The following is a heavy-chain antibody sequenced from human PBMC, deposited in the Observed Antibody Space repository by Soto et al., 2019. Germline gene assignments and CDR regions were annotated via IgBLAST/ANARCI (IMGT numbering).Heavy chain of an antibody. CDR2: ISWNSGNI. J-gene: IGHJ4*02. V-gene: IGHV3-9*01. CDR1: GFIFDEYA. D-gene: IGHD4-17*01. CDR3: AKGASTTVFAFNDY. Sequence: EVQLVESGGGLVQPGRSLRLSCAASGFIFDEYAMHWVRQAPGKGLEWVSSISWNSGNIGYADSVKGRFTISRDNAKNSLYRQMNSVRGEDTALYYCAKGASTTVFAFNDYWGQGTLVTVSS.